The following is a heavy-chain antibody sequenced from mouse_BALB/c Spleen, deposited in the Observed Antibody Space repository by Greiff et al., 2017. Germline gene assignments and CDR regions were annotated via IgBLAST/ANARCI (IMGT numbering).Heavy chain of an antibody. D-gene: IGHD2-4*01. J-gene: IGHJ1*01. CDR2: ISYSGST. CDR3: ARSGDYDWYFDV. CDR1: GYSITSDYA. Sequence: VQLKESGPGLVKPSQSLSLTCTVTGYSITSDYAWNWIRQFPGNKLEWMGYISYSGSTSYNPSLKSRISITRDTSKNQFFLQLNSVTTEDTATYYCARSGDYDWYFDVWGAGTTVTVSS. V-gene: IGHV3-2*02.